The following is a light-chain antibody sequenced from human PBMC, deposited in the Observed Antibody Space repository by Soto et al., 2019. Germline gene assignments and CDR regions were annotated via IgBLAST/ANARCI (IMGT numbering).Light chain of an antibody. CDR3: TSYAGTYSFFYV. Sequence: QSVLTQPPSTSGSPGQSVTISCTGTSNDIGAYNYVSWYQQLPGKAPKLLIYEVSKRPSGVPDRFSRSKSGNTASLTVSGLQAEDEADYYCTSYAGTYSFFYVFGTGTKVTV. J-gene: IGLJ1*01. V-gene: IGLV2-8*01. CDR2: EVS. CDR1: SNDIGAYNY.